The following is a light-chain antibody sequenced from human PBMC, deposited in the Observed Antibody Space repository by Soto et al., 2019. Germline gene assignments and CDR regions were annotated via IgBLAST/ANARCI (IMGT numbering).Light chain of an antibody. CDR2: VAS. J-gene: IGKJ2*01. Sequence: EIVMTQSPATLSVSPGERATLSCRASQSVNSNLAWYQQKPGQAPRLLIYVASTRVAGIPARFSGSGSGTEFSLTISSLQSEDFAVYYCQQYNNRPPDTFGQGTKLEIK. V-gene: IGKV3-15*01. CDR3: QQYNNRPPDT. CDR1: QSVNSN.